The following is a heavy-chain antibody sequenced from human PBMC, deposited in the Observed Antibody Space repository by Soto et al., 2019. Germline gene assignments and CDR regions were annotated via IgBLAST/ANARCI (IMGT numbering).Heavy chain of an antibody. CDR3: ARLPAAKTYYYYGMDV. CDR2: INYSGST. V-gene: IGHV4-39*01. CDR1: GGSISSSSYH. Sequence: NPSETLSLTCTVSGGSISSSSYHWGWIRQPPGRGLEWIGNINYSGSTYHYPSLESRVTISVDPSKNQFSLKLSSVTAADTAVYYCARLPAAKTYYYYGMDVWGQGTTVTVSS. J-gene: IGHJ6*02. D-gene: IGHD2-2*01.